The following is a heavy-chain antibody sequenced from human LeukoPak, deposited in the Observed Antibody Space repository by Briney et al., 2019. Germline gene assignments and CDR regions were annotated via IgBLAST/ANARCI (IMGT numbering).Heavy chain of an antibody. CDR1: GFTFSFNS. D-gene: IGHD6-13*01. J-gene: IGHJ4*02. CDR3: TKDRRGPAAGTWYFDS. Sequence: GGSLRLSCAASGFTFSFNSMHWVRQGPGKGLVWVSRIKRDGSGTTYADSVKGRVTISRDNSKNTVYLQLNSLRAGDTAIYYCTKDRRGPAAGTWYFDSWGQGTLVTVSS. CDR2: IKRDGSGT. V-gene: IGHV3-74*01.